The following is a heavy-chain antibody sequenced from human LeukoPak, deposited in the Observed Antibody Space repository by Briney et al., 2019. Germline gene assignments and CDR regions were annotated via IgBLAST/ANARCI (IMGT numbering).Heavy chain of an antibody. CDR2: IYTSGSI. CDR1: GGSVSSGSYY. CDR3: ARGVLESLDS. Sequence: SETLSLTCTVSGGSVSSGSYYWNWLRQPAGKGLEWIGRIYTSGSINYNPSLESRVTILVDKSKNQFSLKLSSVTAADTAVYYCARGVLESLDSWGQGTLVTVSS. D-gene: IGHD2/OR15-2a*01. V-gene: IGHV4-61*02. J-gene: IGHJ5*02.